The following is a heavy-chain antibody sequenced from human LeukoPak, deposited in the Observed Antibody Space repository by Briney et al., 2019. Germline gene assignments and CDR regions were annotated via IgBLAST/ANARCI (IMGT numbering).Heavy chain of an antibody. V-gene: IGHV1-69*13. CDR2: IIPIFGTA. CDR3: ARDLRFLESAYYYYMDV. J-gene: IGHJ6*03. Sequence: GASVKVSCKASGYTFTSYGISWVRQAPGQGLEWMGRIIPIFGTANYAQKFQGRVTITADESTSTAYMELSSLRSEDTAVYYCARDLRFLESAYYYYMDVWGKGTTVTVSS. D-gene: IGHD3-3*01. CDR1: GYTFTSYG.